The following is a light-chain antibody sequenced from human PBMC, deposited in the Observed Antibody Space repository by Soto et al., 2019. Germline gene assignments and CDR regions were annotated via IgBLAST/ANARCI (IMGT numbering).Light chain of an antibody. CDR2: KAS. Sequence: DIQITQSPSTLTASVGDRVTITCRASQSISSWLAWYQQKPGKAPRPLIYKASDLESGVPSRFSGSGSGTDFTLTISSLQPEDFATYFCQQIYSAPLTFGGGTTGDIK. CDR1: QSISSW. V-gene: IGKV1-5*03. J-gene: IGKJ4*01. CDR3: QQIYSAPLT.